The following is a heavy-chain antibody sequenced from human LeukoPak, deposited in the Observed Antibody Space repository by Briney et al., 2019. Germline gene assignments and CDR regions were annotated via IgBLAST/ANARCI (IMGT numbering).Heavy chain of an antibody. CDR3: AGGLIRGVIRPHYYYAMDA. Sequence: GASVKVSCKASGGTFSSYTISWVRQAPGQGLEWMGGIIPILRTPNYAQKFQGRVTITADESTTTAYMELSSLRSEDTAVYYCAGGLIRGVIRPHYYYAMDAWGKGTTVTVSS. CDR2: IIPILRTP. J-gene: IGHJ6*04. CDR1: GGTFSSYT. V-gene: IGHV1-69*13. D-gene: IGHD3-10*01.